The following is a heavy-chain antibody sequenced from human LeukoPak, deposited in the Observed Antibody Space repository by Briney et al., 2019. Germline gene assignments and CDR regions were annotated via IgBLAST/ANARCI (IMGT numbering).Heavy chain of an antibody. CDR3: ARGSQQLVIDY. D-gene: IGHD6-13*01. J-gene: IGHJ4*02. V-gene: IGHV3-7*01. CDR2: IQQDGSER. CDR1: GFTFSNYW. Sequence: GGSLRLSCAASGFTFSNYWMSWVRQAPGKGLEWVANIQQDGSERYYVDSVKGRFAISRDNAKNSLYLQMNSLRDEDTAMYYCARGSQQLVIDYWGQGTLVTVSS.